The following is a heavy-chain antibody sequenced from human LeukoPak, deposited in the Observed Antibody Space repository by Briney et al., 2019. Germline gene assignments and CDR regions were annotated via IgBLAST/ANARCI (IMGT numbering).Heavy chain of an antibody. V-gene: IGHV1-69*01. J-gene: IGHJ4*02. CDR1: GGTLRRYA. Sequence: GASVKVSCKASGGTLRRYAICWVRQAPGHGLEWMGGTIAIFGTANYAQKFQGRVTITADESTSTAYMEQSSLRSEDTAVYYCARVHLDRNGYYSTFDYWGQGTLVTVSS. D-gene: IGHD3-22*01. CDR2: TIAIFGTA. CDR3: ARVHLDRNGYYSTFDY.